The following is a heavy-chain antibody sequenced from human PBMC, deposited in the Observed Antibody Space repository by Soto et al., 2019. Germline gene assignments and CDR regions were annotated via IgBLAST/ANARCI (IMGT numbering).Heavy chain of an antibody. Sequence: SETLSLTCTVSGGSLSSYYWTWIRQSPGKGLEWIGYVYFSGNTNYNPSLTSRVTISIDTSKNQFSLRLASVTAADTAFYYCGSVRPSGYVLSWGQGTLVT. J-gene: IGHJ5*02. CDR2: VYFSGNT. D-gene: IGHD6-25*01. CDR1: GGSLSSYY. CDR3: GSVRPSGYVLS. V-gene: IGHV4-59*01.